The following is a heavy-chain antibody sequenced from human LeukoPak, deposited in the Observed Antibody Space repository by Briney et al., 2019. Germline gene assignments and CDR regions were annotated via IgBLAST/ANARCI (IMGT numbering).Heavy chain of an antibody. J-gene: IGHJ4*02. CDR2: INHSGST. V-gene: IGHV4-34*01. D-gene: IGHD3-10*01. CDR1: GGSFSGYY. Sequence: KTSETLSLTCAVYGGSFSGYYWSWIRQPPGKGLEWIGEINHSGSTNYNPSLKSRVTISVDTSKNQFSLKLSSVTAADTAVYYCARGDLYFPRARNYFDYWGQGTLVTVSS. CDR3: ARGDLYFPRARNYFDY.